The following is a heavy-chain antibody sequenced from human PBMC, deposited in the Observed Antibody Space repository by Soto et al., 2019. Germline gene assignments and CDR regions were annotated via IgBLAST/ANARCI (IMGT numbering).Heavy chain of an antibody. Sequence: PGGSLRLSCAASGFTVSSNYMSWVRQAPGKGLEWVSVIYSGGSTYYADSVKGRFTISRDNSKNTLYLQMNSLRAEDTAVYYCARDYSSGWYPERAFDIWGQGTMVTVS. CDR1: GFTVSSNY. J-gene: IGHJ3*02. CDR2: IYSGGST. CDR3: ARDYSSGWYPERAFDI. D-gene: IGHD6-19*01. V-gene: IGHV3-66*01.